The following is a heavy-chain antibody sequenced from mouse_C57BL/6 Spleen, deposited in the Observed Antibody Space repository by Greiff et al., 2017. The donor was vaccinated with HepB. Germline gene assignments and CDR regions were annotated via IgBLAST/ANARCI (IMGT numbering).Heavy chain of an antibody. V-gene: IGHV5-4*03. J-gene: IGHJ1*03. Sequence: EVKLVESGGGLVKPGGSLKLSCAASGFTFSSYAMSWVHQTPEKRLEWVATISDGGSYTYYPDNVKGRFTISRDNAKNNLYLQMSHLKSEDTAMYYCARGGYGSSYGDFDVWGTGTTVTVSS. CDR2: ISDGGSYT. D-gene: IGHD1-1*01. CDR1: GFTFSSYA. CDR3: ARGGYGSSYGDFDV.